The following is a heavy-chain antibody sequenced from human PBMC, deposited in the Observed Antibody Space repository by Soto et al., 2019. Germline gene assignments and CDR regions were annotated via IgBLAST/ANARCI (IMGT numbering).Heavy chain of an antibody. D-gene: IGHD3-10*01. CDR2: IYYSGST. J-gene: IGHJ4*02. Sequence: SESLSLTCTVSGGSISSSSYYWGWIRQPPGKGLEGIGSIYYSGSTYYNPSLKSRVTISVDTSKNQFSLKLSSVTASDTAVYYCALPTFYYGSGSYPPLLYFDYSGQGTLVTVSS. V-gene: IGHV4-39*01. CDR3: ALPTFYYGSGSYPPLLYFDY. CDR1: GGSISSSSYY.